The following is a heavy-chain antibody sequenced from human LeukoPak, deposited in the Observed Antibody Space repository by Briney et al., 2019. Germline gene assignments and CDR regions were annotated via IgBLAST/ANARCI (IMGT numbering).Heavy chain of an antibody. Sequence: PGGSLRLSCAASGFTFSSYGMSWVRQAPGKGLEWVGRFKTKTDGGTTDYAAPVKGRFTISRDASKYTLYLQMDSLKTEDTAMYYCTTDNWRGLDAFDVWGLGTMVTVSS. CDR1: GFTFSSYG. CDR3: TTDNWRGLDAFDV. J-gene: IGHJ3*01. D-gene: IGHD3-3*01. CDR2: FKTKTDGGTT. V-gene: IGHV3-15*01.